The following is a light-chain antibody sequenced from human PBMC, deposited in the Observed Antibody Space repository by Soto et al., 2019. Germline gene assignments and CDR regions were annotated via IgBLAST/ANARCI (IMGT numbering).Light chain of an antibody. CDR2: EVS. CDR1: SSDVVGYYH. V-gene: IGLV2-14*01. CDR3: SSYISSSWV. J-gene: IGLJ3*02. Sequence: QSVVTQPAYVAVSPGHAIPIACTGTSSDVVGYYHVSWYQQHPGKAPKVMIYEVSNRPSGVSNRFSGSKSGNTASLTISGLQAEDEADYYCSSYISSSWVFGGGTKVTVL.